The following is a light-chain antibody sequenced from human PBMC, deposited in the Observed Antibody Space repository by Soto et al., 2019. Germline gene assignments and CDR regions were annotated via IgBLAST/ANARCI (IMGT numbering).Light chain of an antibody. V-gene: IGLV2-14*03. J-gene: IGLJ1*01. CDR3: CSYTSATTYV. CDR1: SSDVGAYNY. CDR2: DVS. Sequence: QSVLTQPSSLSGSPGQSITIPCAARSSDVGAYNYVSWYQQHHPGEAPKLLIYDVSHRPAGASNRFSGSKSGNTASLTISGLQTEDEADYFCCSYTSATTYVFGTGTKVNVL.